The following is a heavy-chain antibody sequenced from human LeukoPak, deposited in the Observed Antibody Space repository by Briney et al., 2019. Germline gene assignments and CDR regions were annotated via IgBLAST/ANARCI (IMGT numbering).Heavy chain of an antibody. CDR1: GFTFDDYA. J-gene: IGHJ4*02. CDR2: ISWNSGSI. CDR3: AKDGQWLDRHLGYYFDY. Sequence: PGGSLRLSCAASGFTFDDYAMHWVRQPPGKGLEWVAGISWNSGSIGYADSVKGRFTISRDNSKNTLYLQMNSLRAEDTAVYYCAKDGQWLDRHLGYYFDYWGQGTLVTVSS. V-gene: IGHV3-9*01. D-gene: IGHD6-19*01.